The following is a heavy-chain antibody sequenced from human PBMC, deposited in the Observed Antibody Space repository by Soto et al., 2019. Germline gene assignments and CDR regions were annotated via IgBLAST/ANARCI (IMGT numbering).Heavy chain of an antibody. D-gene: IGHD1-26*01. Sequence: QVQLVQSEAEVRQPGASVKVSCTASGYTFTGYYLHWLRQAPGQGLEWMGWINPTSGGTRYAQKFQGWVTVTRDTSNRTAHMEVTSLKFDDTAVYFCARGFGLNSWNKTRKPFDLWGQGTLVTVSS. J-gene: IGHJ3*01. CDR2: INPTSGGT. CDR3: ARGFGLNSWNKTRKPFDL. CDR1: GYTFTGYY. V-gene: IGHV1-2*04.